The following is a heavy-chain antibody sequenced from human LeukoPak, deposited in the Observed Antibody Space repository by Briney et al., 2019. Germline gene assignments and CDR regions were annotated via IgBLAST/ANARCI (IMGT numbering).Heavy chain of an antibody. Sequence: PGGSLRLSCAASGFFFNTYAMSWVRQAPGKGLEWVSAISNTGGSTYYADSVKGRFTISRDKSKNTLSLQMNSLRAEDTAVYYCAQQVGYCSSGSCYFTYWGQGTLVTVSS. CDR3: AQQVGYCSSGSCYFTY. D-gene: IGHD2-15*01. CDR2: ISNTGGST. CDR1: GFFFNTYA. J-gene: IGHJ1*01. V-gene: IGHV3-23*01.